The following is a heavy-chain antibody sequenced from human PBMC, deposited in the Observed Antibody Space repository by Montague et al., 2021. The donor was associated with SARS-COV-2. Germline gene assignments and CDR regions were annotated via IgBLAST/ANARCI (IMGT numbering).Heavy chain of an antibody. J-gene: IGHJ4*02. CDR3: ASEGGLR. D-gene: IGHD4-17*01. V-gene: IGHV4-4*07. Sequence: SETLSLTCSVSGASMSNYYWSWIRQPAGKGLEWIGRIYSTGNADYNPSLESRVTMSVDPSKNQFSLKLSSVTVADTAVYYCASEGGLRWGQGTLVAGSS. CDR1: GASMSNYY. CDR2: IYSTGNA.